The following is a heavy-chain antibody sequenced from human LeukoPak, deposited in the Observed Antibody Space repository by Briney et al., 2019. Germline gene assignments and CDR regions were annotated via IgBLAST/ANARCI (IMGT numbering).Heavy chain of an antibody. CDR3: ATDPHSYCSSTSCQFDY. D-gene: IGHD2-2*01. CDR2: FDPEDGET. V-gene: IGHV1-24*01. Sequence: ASVKVSCKVSGYTLTELSMHWVRQAPGKGLEWMGGFDPEDGETIYAQKFQGRVTMTEDTSTDTAYMELSGLRSEDTAVYYCATDPHSYCSSTSCQFDYWGQGTLVTVSS. J-gene: IGHJ4*02. CDR1: GYTLTELS.